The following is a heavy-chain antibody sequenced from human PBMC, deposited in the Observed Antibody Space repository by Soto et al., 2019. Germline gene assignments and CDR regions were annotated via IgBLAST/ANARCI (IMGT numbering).Heavy chain of an antibody. J-gene: IGHJ3*02. CDR2: INPNSGGT. Sequence: VKVSWEASGYGFTGYYRHWVRQAKRQGLEWMGWINPNSGGTNYAQKFQGRVTMTRDTSISTAYMELSRLRSDDTAVYYCARDLWFGELYAFDIWGQGTMVTVSS. V-gene: IGHV1-2*02. D-gene: IGHD3-10*01. CDR1: GYGFTGYY. CDR3: ARDLWFGELYAFDI.